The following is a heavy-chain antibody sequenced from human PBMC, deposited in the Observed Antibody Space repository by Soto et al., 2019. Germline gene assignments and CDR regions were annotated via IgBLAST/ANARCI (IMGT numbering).Heavy chain of an antibody. D-gene: IGHD1-26*01. J-gene: IGHJ5*02. V-gene: IGHV1-18*04. CDR1: GYTFTSYG. CDR3: ARVVGVGATGWFAP. Sequence: ASLQVSCKASGYTFTSYGISWVRQAPGQGLEWMGWISAYNGNTNYAQKRQDRVTMPTDTSTSTAYMGLRSLRSDDTAVYYCARVVGVGATGWFAPWGQGTLVTVSS. CDR2: ISAYNGNT.